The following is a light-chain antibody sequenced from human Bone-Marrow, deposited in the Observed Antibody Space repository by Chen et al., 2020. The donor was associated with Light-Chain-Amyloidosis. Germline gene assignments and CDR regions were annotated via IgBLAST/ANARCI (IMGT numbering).Light chain of an antibody. Sequence: SYVLTQPSSVSVAPGQTATIACGGNNIGSTSVHWYQQTPGQAPLLVVYDDSDRPSGIPERLSGSNSGNTATLTISRVEAGDDAAYYCQVWDRSSDRPVFGGGIKLTVL. CDR3: QVWDRSSDRPV. J-gene: IGLJ3*02. CDR1: NIGSTS. CDR2: DDS. V-gene: IGLV3-21*02.